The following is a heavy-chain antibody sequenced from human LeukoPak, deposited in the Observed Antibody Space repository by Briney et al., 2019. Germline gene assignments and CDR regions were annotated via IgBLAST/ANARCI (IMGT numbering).Heavy chain of an antibody. CDR2: ISGSGGST. Sequence: PGGTLRLSCAASGFTFSSYGMSWVRQAPGKGLEWDSAISGSGGSTYYADSVKGRFTIYRDNSKNTLYLQMNSLRVEDTGIYYCARAGTSSGWYLGVCWGQGTLVSVSS. J-gene: IGHJ4*02. D-gene: IGHD6-19*01. CDR3: ARAGTSSGWYLGVC. CDR1: GFTFSSYG. V-gene: IGHV3-23*01.